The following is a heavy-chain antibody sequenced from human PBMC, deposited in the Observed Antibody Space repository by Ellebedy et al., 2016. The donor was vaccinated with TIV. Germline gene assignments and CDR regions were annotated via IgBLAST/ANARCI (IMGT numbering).Heavy chain of an antibody. D-gene: IGHD1-20*01. V-gene: IGHV4-59*08. CDR3: ASHNWNDDWFDP. CDR1: GGSISSYY. J-gene: IGHJ5*02. Sequence: SETLSLTCTVSGGSISSYYWSWIRQPPGKGLEWIGYIYYSGSTNYNPSLKSRVTISVDTSKNQFSLKLSSVTAADTAVYYCASHNWNDDWFDPWGQGTLVTVSS. CDR2: IYYSGST.